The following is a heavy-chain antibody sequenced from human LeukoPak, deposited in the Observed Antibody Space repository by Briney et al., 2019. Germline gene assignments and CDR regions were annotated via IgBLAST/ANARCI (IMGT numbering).Heavy chain of an antibody. Sequence: TASETLSLTCTVSGGSISSGSYYWSWIRQPPGKGLEWIGYFYGSGSASYNPSLKSRVTISVDRSNNQFSLKMSSVTAADTAVYYCVRDVSQRRHFDYWGQGTLVTVSS. CDR2: FYGSGSA. D-gene: IGHD1-1*01. V-gene: IGHV4-30-2*01. CDR1: GGSISSGSYY. CDR3: VRDVSQRRHFDY. J-gene: IGHJ4*02.